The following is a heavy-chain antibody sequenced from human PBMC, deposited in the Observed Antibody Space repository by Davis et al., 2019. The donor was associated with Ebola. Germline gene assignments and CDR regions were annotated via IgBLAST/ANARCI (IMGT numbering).Heavy chain of an antibody. Sequence: SETLSLTCTVSGGSISSYYWSWIRQPPGKGLEWIGYIYYSGSTYYNPSLKSRVTISVDTSKNQFSLKLSSVTAADTAVYYCARGGTIFGPWGQGTLVTVSS. D-gene: IGHD3-3*01. CDR2: IYYSGST. J-gene: IGHJ5*02. CDR1: GGSISSYY. V-gene: IGHV4-59*12. CDR3: ARGGTIFGP.